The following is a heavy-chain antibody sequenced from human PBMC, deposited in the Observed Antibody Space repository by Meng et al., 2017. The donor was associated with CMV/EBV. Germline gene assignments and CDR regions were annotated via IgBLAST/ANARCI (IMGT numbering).Heavy chain of an antibody. V-gene: IGHV3-23*03. CDR3: ARTPRSSWYVD. D-gene: IGHD6-13*01. CDR1: GFTFSSYA. Sequence: GGSLRLSCAASGFTFSSYAMSWVRQAPGKGLEWVSVIYSGGSSTYYADSVKGRFTISRDNSKNTLYLQMNSLRAEDTAVYYCARTPRSSWYVDWGQGTLVTV. CDR2: IYSGGSST. J-gene: IGHJ4*02.